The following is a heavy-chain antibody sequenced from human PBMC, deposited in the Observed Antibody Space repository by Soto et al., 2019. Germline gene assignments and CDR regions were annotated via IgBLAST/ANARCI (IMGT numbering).Heavy chain of an antibody. Sequence: GGSLRLSCAASGFDFSTYSINWVRQAPGKGLEWVSYISRSSTTMYFADSLKGRFTISRDNAKNSVFLQMSSLRAEDTGVYYCARDGIFCNYAPHLFSIDVWGKAITGTVSS. D-gene: IGHD4-4*01. V-gene: IGHV3-48*01. J-gene: IGHJ6*03. CDR2: ISRSSTTM. CDR3: ARDGIFCNYAPHLFSIDV. CDR1: GFDFSTYS.